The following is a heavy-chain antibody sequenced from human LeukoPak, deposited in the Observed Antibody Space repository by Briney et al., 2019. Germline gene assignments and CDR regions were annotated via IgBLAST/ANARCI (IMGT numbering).Heavy chain of an antibody. CDR1: GITFSAYT. CDR2: ISGSGSYI. Sequence: GGSLRLSCAASGITFSAYTMNWVRQAPGKGLEWVSSISGSGSYIFYADSVKGRFTISRDNAKNSLCLQMNSLRAEDTAVYYCASARESLGPFDYWGQGTLVTVSS. CDR3: ASARESLGPFDY. J-gene: IGHJ4*02. D-gene: IGHD3-10*01. V-gene: IGHV3-21*01.